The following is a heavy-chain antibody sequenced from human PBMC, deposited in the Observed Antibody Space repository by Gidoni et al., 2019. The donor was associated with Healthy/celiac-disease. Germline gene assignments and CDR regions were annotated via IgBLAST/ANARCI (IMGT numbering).Heavy chain of an antibody. Sequence: QVQLQESGPGLVKPSETLSLTCTVSGGSVSSGRYYWGWIRQPPGKGLEWIGYIYYSGSTNYNPSLKSRVTISVDTSKNQFSLKLSSVTAADTAVYYCARGALDFWSGYPAPGMDVWGQGTTVTVSS. D-gene: IGHD3-3*01. V-gene: IGHV4-61*01. CDR3: ARGALDFWSGYPAPGMDV. CDR2: IYYSGST. J-gene: IGHJ6*02. CDR1: GGSVSSGRYY.